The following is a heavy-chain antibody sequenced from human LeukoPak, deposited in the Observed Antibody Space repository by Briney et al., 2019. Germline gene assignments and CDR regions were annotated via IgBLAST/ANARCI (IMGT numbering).Heavy chain of an antibody. Sequence: GALRLSCAASGFTVSSNYMSWVRQAPGKGLEWVSVIYSGGSTYYADSVKGRFTISRDNSKNTLYLQMNSLRAEDTAVYYCASDPYYYDSSGVPSYWGQGTLVTVSS. D-gene: IGHD3-22*01. J-gene: IGHJ4*02. CDR2: IYSGGST. CDR1: GFTVSSNY. CDR3: ASDPYYYDSSGVPSY. V-gene: IGHV3-53*05.